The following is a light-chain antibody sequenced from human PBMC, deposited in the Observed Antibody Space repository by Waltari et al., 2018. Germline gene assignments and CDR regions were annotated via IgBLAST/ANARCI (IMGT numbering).Light chain of an antibody. CDR1: QSLSYTPKNKNY. CDR3: HQYYTTPRT. J-gene: IGKJ2*01. CDR2: WAS. V-gene: IGKV4-1*01. Sequence: DIEMTQSPDSLGVSLGERATITCKSSQSLSYTPKNKNYLAWYQQKRGQPPRLLIPWASTRESGVPDRFSGSGSGTYFTLTISSLQAEDVAVYYCHQYYTTPRTFGQGTKLEIK.